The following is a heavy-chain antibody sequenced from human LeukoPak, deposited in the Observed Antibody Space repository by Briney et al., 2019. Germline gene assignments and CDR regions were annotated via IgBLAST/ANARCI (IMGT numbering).Heavy chain of an antibody. J-gene: IGHJ4*02. D-gene: IGHD3-22*01. Sequence: PGRSLRLSCAASGFSFSKYGMHWVRQAPGKGLEWVAIIWYDGNNKCYADSVKGRFTISRDNSMDTLYLQMNSLRAEDTALYYCASGHSSGYYPPDYWGQGTLVTVSS. V-gene: IGHV3-33*03. CDR1: GFSFSKYG. CDR3: ASGHSSGYYPPDY. CDR2: IWYDGNNK.